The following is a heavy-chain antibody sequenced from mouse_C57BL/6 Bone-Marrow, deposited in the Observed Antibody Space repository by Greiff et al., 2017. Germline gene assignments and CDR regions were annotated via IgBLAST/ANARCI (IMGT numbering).Heavy chain of an antibody. CDR1: GFTFSDYY. D-gene: IGHD2-4*01. Sequence: EVQVVESGGGLVQPGGSLKLSCAASGFTFSDYYMYWVRQTPEKRLEWVAYISNGGGSTYYPDTVKGRFTISRDNAKNTLYLQMSRLKSEDTAMYYCARIPFDYDDAMDYWGQGTSVTVSS. CDR2: ISNGGGST. V-gene: IGHV5-12*01. J-gene: IGHJ4*01. CDR3: ARIPFDYDDAMDY.